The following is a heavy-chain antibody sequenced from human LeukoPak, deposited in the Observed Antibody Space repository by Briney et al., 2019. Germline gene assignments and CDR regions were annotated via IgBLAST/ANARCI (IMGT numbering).Heavy chain of an antibody. D-gene: IGHD2-15*01. CDR3: ARGYCSGGSCYSFYYYYYMDV. J-gene: IGHJ6*03. CDR1: GGSISSSSYY. CDR2: IYYSGST. Sequence: SETLSLTCTVSGGSISSSSYYWGWIRQPPGKGLEWIGTIYYSGSTYYNPSLKSRVTISVDTSKNQFSLKLSSVTAADTAVYYCARGYCSGGSCYSFYYYYYMDVWGKGTTVTVSS. V-gene: IGHV4-39*07.